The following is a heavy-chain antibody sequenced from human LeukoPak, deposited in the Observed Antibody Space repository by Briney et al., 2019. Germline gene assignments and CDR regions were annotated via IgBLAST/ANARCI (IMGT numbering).Heavy chain of an antibody. CDR3: ASRYTYDPQYYFAY. J-gene: IGHJ4*02. CDR2: INHSGST. D-gene: IGHD5-18*01. Sequence: SETLSLTCAVYGPSFSSYNYNWIRQPPGKGLEWIGEINHSGSTNYKASLKSRVTISVDTSKNQFSLKVTSVTAAGTAVYFCASRYTYDPQYYFAYWGQGVLVTVSS. CDR1: GPSFSSYN. V-gene: IGHV4-34*01.